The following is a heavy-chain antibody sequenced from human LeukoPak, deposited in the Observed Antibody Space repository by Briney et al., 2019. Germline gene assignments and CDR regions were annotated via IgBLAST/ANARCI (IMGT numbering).Heavy chain of an antibody. D-gene: IGHD3-9*01. CDR2: IYYSGST. CDR1: GGSISSSSYY. J-gene: IGHJ6*03. CDR3: ARDRTYYYDILTGPHLRFMDV. V-gene: IGHV4-39*07. Sequence: SETLSLTCTVSGGSISSSSYYWGWIRQPPGKGLEWIGGIYYSGSTNYNPSLKSRVTMSVDTSKSQFSLKLRSATAADTAVYYCARDRTYYYDILTGPHLRFMDVWGKGTTVTISS.